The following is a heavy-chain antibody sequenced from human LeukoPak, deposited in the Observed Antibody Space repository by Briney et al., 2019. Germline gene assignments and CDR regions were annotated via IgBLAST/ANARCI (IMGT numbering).Heavy chain of an antibody. CDR1: GGAFSSYA. D-gene: IGHD3-10*01. CDR2: IIPIFGTA. CDR3: ARDYYGSGSYYKPFDY. Sequence: SVKVSCKASGGAFSSYAISWVRQAPGQGLEWMGGIIPIFGTANYAQKFQGRVTITADESTSTAYMELSSLRSEDTAVYYCARDYYGSGSYYKPFDYWGQGTLVTVSS. V-gene: IGHV1-69*01. J-gene: IGHJ4*02.